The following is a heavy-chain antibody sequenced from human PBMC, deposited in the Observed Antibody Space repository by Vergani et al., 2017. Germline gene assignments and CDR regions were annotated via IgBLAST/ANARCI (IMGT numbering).Heavy chain of an antibody. CDR2: IRNKAYGGTT. CDR1: GYSFTSYW. J-gene: IGHJ4*02. CDR3: SRGRGYSFGYSDY. D-gene: IGHD5-18*01. V-gene: IGHV3-49*02. Sequence: EVQLVQSGAEVKKPGASLKISCKGSGYSFTSYWIGWVRQAPGKGLEWVAIIRNKAYGGTTEYAASVKGRFTISRDDSKRLAYLHLSGRKTEYTSVYYCSRGRGYSFGYSDYWGQGTLVTVSS.